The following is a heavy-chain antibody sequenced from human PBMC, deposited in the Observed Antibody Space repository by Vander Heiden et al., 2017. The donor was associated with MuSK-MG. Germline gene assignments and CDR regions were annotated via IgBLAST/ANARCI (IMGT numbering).Heavy chain of an antibody. Sequence: QVQLQESGPGLVKPSQTLSLTCSVSGGSISSGTYYWTWIRQHPGKGLEWIGYIFYSGTTYYNPSLKSRVTILVDTSKNQFSLRLSSVTAADTAVYYCARDLGGVATTGTLDYWGQGTLVTVSS. V-gene: IGHV4-31*03. J-gene: IGHJ4*02. CDR1: GGSISSGTYY. D-gene: IGHD2-15*01. CDR2: IFYSGTT. CDR3: ARDLGGVATTGTLDY.